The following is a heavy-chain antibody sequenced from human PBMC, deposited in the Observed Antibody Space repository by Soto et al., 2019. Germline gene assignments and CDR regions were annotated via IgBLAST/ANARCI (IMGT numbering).Heavy chain of an antibody. V-gene: IGHV1-69*02. D-gene: IGHD2-15*01. Sequence: ASVKVSCKASGGTFSSYTISWVRQAPGQGLEWMGRIIPILGIANYAQKFQGRVTITADKSTSTAYMELSSLRSEDTAVYYCAGRSGGSWYLGTDAFDIWGQGTMVTVSS. CDR1: GGTFSSYT. J-gene: IGHJ3*02. CDR2: IIPILGIA. CDR3: AGRSGGSWYLGTDAFDI.